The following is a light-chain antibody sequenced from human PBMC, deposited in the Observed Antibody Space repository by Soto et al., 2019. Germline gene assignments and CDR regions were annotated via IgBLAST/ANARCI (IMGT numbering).Light chain of an antibody. CDR3: QQRSIWPPT. CDR1: QRVNSH. V-gene: IGKV3-11*01. Sequence: EIVLTQSPATLSLSPGERATLSCRASQRVNSHLAWYQQKPGQAPSLLIYDASDRATGIPARFSGSGSGTDFTLTISSLEPEDFAVYYCQQRSIWPPTFGGGTKVDIK. J-gene: IGKJ4*01. CDR2: DAS.